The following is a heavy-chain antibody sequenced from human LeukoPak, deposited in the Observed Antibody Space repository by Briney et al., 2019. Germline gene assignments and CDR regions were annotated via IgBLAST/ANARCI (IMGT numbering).Heavy chain of an antibody. V-gene: IGHV1-69*04. CDR2: IIPILGIA. CDR3: ARQQLAQIYYFDY. CDR1: GGAFSSYA. J-gene: IGHJ4*02. D-gene: IGHD6-13*01. Sequence: GASVKVSCKASGGAFSSYAISWVRQAPGQGLEWMGRIIPILGIANYAQKLQGRVTITADKSTSTAYMELSSLRSEDTAVYYCARQQLAQIYYFDYWGQGTLVTVSS.